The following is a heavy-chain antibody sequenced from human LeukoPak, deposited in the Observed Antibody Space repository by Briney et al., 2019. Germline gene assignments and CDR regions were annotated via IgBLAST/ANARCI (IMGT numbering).Heavy chain of an antibody. CDR3: ARGTGYDFWSGYYTIDY. V-gene: IGHV4-39*07. D-gene: IGHD3-3*01. CDR2: IYYSGST. J-gene: IGHJ4*02. Sequence: SETLSLTCAVYGGSISSSSYYWGWIRQPPGKGLEWIGNIYYSGSTYYNPSLKSRVTISVDTSKNQFSLKLSSVTAADTAVYYCARGTGYDFWSGYYTIDYWGQGTLVTVSS. CDR1: GGSISSSSYY.